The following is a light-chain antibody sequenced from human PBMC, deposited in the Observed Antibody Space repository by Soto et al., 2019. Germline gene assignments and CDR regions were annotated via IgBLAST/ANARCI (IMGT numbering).Light chain of an antibody. CDR1: SSDVGAYRH. J-gene: IGLJ1*01. V-gene: IGLV2-14*01. Sequence: QSVLTQPASVSGSPGQAITISCTGTSSDVGAYRHVSWHQQYPGKAPKLMIYDVSDRPSGVSYRFSGSKSGNTASLTISGLQAEEEADYYCSAYTTSRSYIFGSGTKVTVL. CDR2: DVS. CDR3: SAYTTSRSYI.